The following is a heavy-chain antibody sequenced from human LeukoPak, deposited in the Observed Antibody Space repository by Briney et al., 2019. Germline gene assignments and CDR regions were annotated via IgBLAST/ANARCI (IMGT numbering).Heavy chain of an antibody. D-gene: IGHD6-13*01. CDR1: GFTFGDYA. V-gene: IGHV3-9*01. CDR2: ISWNSGSI. CDR3: AKLAAAGKHPSDY. J-gene: IGHJ4*02. Sequence: TGRSLRLSCAASGFTFGDYAMHWVRQAPGKGLEWVSGISWNSGSIVYADSVKGRFTISRDNAKNSLNLQMNSLRAEDTALYYCAKLAAAGKHPSDYWGQGTLVTVSS.